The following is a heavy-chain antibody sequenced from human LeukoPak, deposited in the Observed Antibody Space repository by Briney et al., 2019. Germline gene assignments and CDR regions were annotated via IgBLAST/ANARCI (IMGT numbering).Heavy chain of an antibody. CDR2: ISSSSSCI. D-gene: IGHD3-10*01. CDR1: GFTFSSYS. CDR3: ARDYYGSGSYSEYHYYGMDV. Sequence: TGGSLRLSCAASGFTFSSYSMNWVRQAPGKGLEWVSSISSSSSCIYYADSVKGRFTISRDNAKNSLYLQMNSLRAEDTAVYYCARDYYGSGSYSEYHYYGMDVWGQGTTVTVSS. V-gene: IGHV3-21*01. J-gene: IGHJ6*02.